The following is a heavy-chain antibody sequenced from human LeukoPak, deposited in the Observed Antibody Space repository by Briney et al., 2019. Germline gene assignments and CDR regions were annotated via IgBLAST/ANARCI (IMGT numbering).Heavy chain of an antibody. CDR1: GFTFSNAW. CDR3: TTAVTMIVVVTPRYFDL. V-gene: IGHV3-15*01. Sequence: KTGGSLRLSCAASGFTFSNAWMSWVRQAPGKGLEWVGRIKSKTDGGTTDYAAPVKGRFTISRDDSKNTLYLQMNSLKTKDTAVYYCTTAVTMIVVVTPRYFDLWGRGTLVTVSS. D-gene: IGHD3-22*01. CDR2: IKSKTDGGTT. J-gene: IGHJ2*01.